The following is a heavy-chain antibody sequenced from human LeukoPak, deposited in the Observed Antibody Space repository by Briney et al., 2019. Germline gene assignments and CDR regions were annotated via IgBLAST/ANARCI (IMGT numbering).Heavy chain of an antibody. CDR2: ISSSSSYI. Sequence: GGSLRLSCAASGFTFSSYSMNWVRQAPGKGLEWVSSISSSSSYIYYADSVKGRFTISRDSAKNSLYLQMNSLRAEDTAVYYCARDPIFGVVTYHSDYWGQGTLVTVSS. V-gene: IGHV3-21*01. D-gene: IGHD3-3*01. CDR3: ARDPIFGVVTYHSDY. CDR1: GFTFSSYS. J-gene: IGHJ4*02.